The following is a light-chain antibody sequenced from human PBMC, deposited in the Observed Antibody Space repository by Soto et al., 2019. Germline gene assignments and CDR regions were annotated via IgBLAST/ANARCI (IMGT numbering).Light chain of an antibody. CDR2: TND. V-gene: IGLV1-44*01. CDR3: LAWDDSLNGNL. CDR1: SSNIESNT. J-gene: IGLJ1*01. Sequence: VLTHPPSASGTPWQRVTISCSGSSSNIESNTVYWYQQLPGMAPRPLIHTNDRRPSGVPDRFSGSKSGTSASLAISGLQSEDEADYYCLAWDDSLNGNLFGTGTKVTVL.